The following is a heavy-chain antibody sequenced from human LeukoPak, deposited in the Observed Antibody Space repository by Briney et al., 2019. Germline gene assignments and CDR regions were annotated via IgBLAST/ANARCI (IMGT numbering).Heavy chain of an antibody. D-gene: IGHD1-26*01. CDR2: INFSGTT. Sequence: SETLSLTCTVSDDSISSSTYYWGWFRQPPGKGLEWIGSINFSGTTYYNPSLRSRVIISIDTSKNQFSLQLSSVTASDTGPYYCARQRTFSGGYYTAEYWGQGALVTVSS. J-gene: IGHJ4*02. CDR1: DDSISSSTYY. V-gene: IGHV4-39*01. CDR3: ARQRTFSGGYYTAEY.